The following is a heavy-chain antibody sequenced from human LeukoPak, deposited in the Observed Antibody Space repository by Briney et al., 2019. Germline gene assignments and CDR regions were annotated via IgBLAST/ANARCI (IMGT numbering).Heavy chain of an antibody. CDR2: MYDSGST. V-gene: IGHV4-59*01. Sequence: SETLSLTCTVSGGSISNDHWSWIRQPPGKGLEWIGYMYDSGSTNYNPSLKSRVTISVDTSKNQFSLKLSSVTAADTAVYYCARVSGSSWLHYFDYWGQGTLVTVSS. CDR1: GGSISNDH. CDR3: ARVSGSSWLHYFDY. J-gene: IGHJ4*02. D-gene: IGHD6-13*01.